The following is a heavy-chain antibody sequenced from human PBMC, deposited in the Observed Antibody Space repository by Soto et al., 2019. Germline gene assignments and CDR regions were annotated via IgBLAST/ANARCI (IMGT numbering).Heavy chain of an antibody. CDR3: TRGGSGYVWFNEF. Sequence: QEQLVQSGSEVKKSGSSVKVSCKDTGGLFSSYAVSWVRQAHGQGLEWMGGIIPVFDAVYYAQKFQGRVTITADEPTNTAYMELSSLRSEDTAMYYCTRGGSGYVWFNEFWGQGTLVTVSS. CDR1: GGLFSSYA. V-gene: IGHV1-69*01. J-gene: IGHJ4*02. D-gene: IGHD3-22*01. CDR2: IIPVFDAV.